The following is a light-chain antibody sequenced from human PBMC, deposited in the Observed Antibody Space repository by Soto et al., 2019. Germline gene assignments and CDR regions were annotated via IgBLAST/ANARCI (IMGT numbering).Light chain of an antibody. CDR1: SSDVGGYNH. V-gene: IGLV2-14*01. CDR3: CSFTSSNTHV. CDR2: EVN. Sequence: QSALTQPASVSGSPGQSITISCTGTSSDVGGYNHVSWYQHHPGKAPKLILFEVNKRPSGVSGRFSGSKSGNTASLTISGLQAEDEADYYCCSFTSSNTHVFGTGTKLTVL. J-gene: IGLJ1*01.